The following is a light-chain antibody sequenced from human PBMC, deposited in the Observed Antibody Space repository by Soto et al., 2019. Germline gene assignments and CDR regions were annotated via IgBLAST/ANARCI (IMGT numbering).Light chain of an antibody. CDR3: QQHGSSPTWT. CDR1: QSVSSSS. Sequence: EIVLTQSPGTLSLSPWERATLSCRASQSVSSSSLAWYQHKPGQAPRLLIFGASSRATGIPDRFSGSGSGTDFTLTISRLEPEDFAVYYCQQHGSSPTWTFGQGTKVDIK. V-gene: IGKV3-20*01. J-gene: IGKJ1*01. CDR2: GAS.